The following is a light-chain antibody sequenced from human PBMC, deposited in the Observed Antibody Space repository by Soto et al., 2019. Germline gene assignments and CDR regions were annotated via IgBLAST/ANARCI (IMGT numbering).Light chain of an antibody. CDR3: QQYNNWPWT. V-gene: IGKV3-15*01. Sequence: EMVMSQSPATLSVSPGERATLSCRASQSVSSNLAWYQQKPGQAPRLLIYGASTRATGIPARFSGSGSGTEFTLTISSLQSEDFAVYHCQQYNNWPWTFGQGTKV. CDR2: GAS. CDR1: QSVSSN. J-gene: IGKJ1*01.